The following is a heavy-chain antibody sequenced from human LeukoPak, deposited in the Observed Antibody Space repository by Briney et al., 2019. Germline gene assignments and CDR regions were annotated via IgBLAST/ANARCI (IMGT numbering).Heavy chain of an antibody. CDR3: ARASRPRGPYVDIVATIHFDY. D-gene: IGHD5-12*01. CDR1: GGSISSYY. V-gene: IGHV4-59*08. J-gene: IGHJ4*02. Sequence: PSETLSLTCTVSGGSISSYYWSWIRQPPGKGLEWIGYIYYSGSTNYNPSLKSRVTISVDTSKNQFSLKLSSVTAADTAVYYCARASRPRGPYVDIVATIHFDYWGQGTLVTVSS. CDR2: IYYSGST.